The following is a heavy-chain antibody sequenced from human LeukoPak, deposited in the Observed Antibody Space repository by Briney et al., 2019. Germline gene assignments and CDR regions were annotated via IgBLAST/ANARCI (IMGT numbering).Heavy chain of an antibody. D-gene: IGHD2-2*01. CDR1: GGTFSSYA. Sequence: SVTVSCKGSGGTFSSYAISWVRQAPGQGLEWMGGIIPIFGTANYAQKFQGRVTITTDESTSTAYMELSSLRSEDTAVYYCARDRYCSSTSCPGAFDIWGQGTVVTVSS. CDR3: ARDRYCSSTSCPGAFDI. V-gene: IGHV1-69*05. J-gene: IGHJ3*02. CDR2: IIPIFGTA.